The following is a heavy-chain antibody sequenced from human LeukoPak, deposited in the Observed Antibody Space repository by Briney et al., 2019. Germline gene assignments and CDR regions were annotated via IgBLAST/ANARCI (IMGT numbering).Heavy chain of an antibody. CDR2: ISGSGNRT. V-gene: IGHV3-23*01. J-gene: IGHJ5*02. CDR3: VYWFASNP. Sequence: GGSLRLSCAASGFTFSSYAMNRVRQAPGKGLEWVSLISGSGNRTYYADSVKGRFAISRDNSKNTLYLQMNSLRADDAAIYYCVYWFASNPWGQGTLVTVSS. CDR1: GFTFSSYA. D-gene: IGHD2-15*01.